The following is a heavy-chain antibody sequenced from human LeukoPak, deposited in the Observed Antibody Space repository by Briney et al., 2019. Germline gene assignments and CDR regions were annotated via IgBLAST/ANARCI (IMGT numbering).Heavy chain of an antibody. Sequence: PSETLSLTCTVSGGSVSSSSYYWGWIRQPPGKGLEWIGSIYYSGSTYYNPSLKSRVTISVDTSKNQFSLKLSSVTAADTAVYYCAKNYRNWFDPWGQGTLVTVSS. CDR2: IYYSGST. CDR3: AKNYRNWFDP. CDR1: GGSVSSSSYY. J-gene: IGHJ5*02. V-gene: IGHV4-39*07. D-gene: IGHD1-7*01.